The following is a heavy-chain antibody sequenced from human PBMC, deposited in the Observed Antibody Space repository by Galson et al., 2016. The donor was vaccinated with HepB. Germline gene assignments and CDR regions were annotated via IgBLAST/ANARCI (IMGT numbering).Heavy chain of an antibody. Sequence: SLRLSCAASGFPFSTYGMSWVRQAPGKGLEWVSGISGSGGSIYSADSVKGRFTISRDNSKNTLYLQMNSLRADDTAVYYCARDLNTAVFNVANFDNWGQGTLVTVSS. D-gene: IGHD6-19*01. CDR3: ARDLNTAVFNVANFDN. J-gene: IGHJ4*02. V-gene: IGHV3-23*01. CDR2: ISGSGGSI. CDR1: GFPFSTYG.